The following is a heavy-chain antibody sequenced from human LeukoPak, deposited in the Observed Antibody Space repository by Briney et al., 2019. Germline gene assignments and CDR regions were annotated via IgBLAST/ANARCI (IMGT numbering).Heavy chain of an antibody. CDR2: IRYDGSNK. CDR3: AKFGGRDFWSGYNDY. CDR1: GFTFSSYS. Sequence: GGSLRLSCAASGFTFSSYSMHWVRQAPGKGLEWVAFIRYDGSNKYYSDPVKGRFTIYRDNSKNTLYLQMTSLRAEDTAVYYCAKFGGRDFWSGYNDYWGGEPWSPSPQ. J-gene: IGHJ4*02. V-gene: IGHV3-30*02. D-gene: IGHD3-3*01.